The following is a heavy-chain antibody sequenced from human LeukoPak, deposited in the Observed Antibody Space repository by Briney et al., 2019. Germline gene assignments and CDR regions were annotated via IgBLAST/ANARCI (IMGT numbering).Heavy chain of an antibody. CDR1: GYTFTSYG. CDR3: ATNKPRSQYSGYVHPFDY. V-gene: IGHV1-18*01. CDR2: ISAYNGNT. D-gene: IGHD5-12*01. J-gene: IGHJ4*02. Sequence: GASVKVSCKASGYTFTSYGITWVRQAPRQGLEWMGWISAYNGNTNYAQKLQGRVTMTTDTSTSTAYMELRSLRSDDTAVYYCATNKPRSQYSGYVHPFDYWGQGTLVTVSS.